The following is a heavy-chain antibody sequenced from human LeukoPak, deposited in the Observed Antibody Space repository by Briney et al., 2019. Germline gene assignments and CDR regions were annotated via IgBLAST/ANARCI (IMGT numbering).Heavy chain of an antibody. D-gene: IGHD3-10*01. CDR1: GFSVTTDSYC. J-gene: IGHJ4*02. Sequence: SETLSLTCTVSGFSVTTDSYCWGWIRQPPGKGLEWIGYDYYGGNTNYDPSLKRRVTISVDTSKNQFSLTLTSVTAADTAVYFCARDHFGSLDSWGQGILVAVSS. V-gene: IGHV4-61*01. CDR2: DYYGGNT. CDR3: ARDHFGSLDS.